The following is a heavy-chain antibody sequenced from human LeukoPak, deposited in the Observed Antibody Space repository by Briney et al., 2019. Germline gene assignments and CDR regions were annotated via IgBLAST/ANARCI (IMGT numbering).Heavy chain of an antibody. CDR1: GYTFTTYS. CDR2: ISVNNGGT. V-gene: IGHV1-18*01. D-gene: IGHD2-2*01. CDR3: ATATQPRGYFLH. Sequence: ASVKVSCKASGYTFTTYSLAWVRQTPGQSLEWMGWISVNNGGTNYAQSFQDRVTLTRDTSTNTAYLELRSLRSDDTAIIYCATATQPRGYFLHWGQGTLVTVSS. J-gene: IGHJ1*01.